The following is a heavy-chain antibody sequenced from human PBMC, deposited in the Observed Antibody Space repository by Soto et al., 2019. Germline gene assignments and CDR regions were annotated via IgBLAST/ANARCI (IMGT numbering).Heavy chain of an antibody. CDR2: ISAYNGNT. D-gene: IGHD3-22*01. Sequence: ASVKVSCKASGYTFTSYGISWVRQAPGQGLEWMGWISAYNGNTNYAQKLQGRVTMTTDTSTSTAYMELRSLRSDDTAVYYCARDPGLGYYYDSSVDYWGPGTLVTVSS. CDR3: ARDPGLGYYYDSSVDY. J-gene: IGHJ4*02. V-gene: IGHV1-18*04. CDR1: GYTFTSYG.